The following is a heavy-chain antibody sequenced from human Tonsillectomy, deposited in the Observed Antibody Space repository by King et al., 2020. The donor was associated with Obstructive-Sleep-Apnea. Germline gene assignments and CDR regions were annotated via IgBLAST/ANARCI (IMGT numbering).Heavy chain of an antibody. D-gene: IGHD2-21*01. Sequence: VQLVESGGGVVQPGRSLRLSCAASGFTFSIDAMHCVLQAPGKGLAGVAVVSYDGSNKYYADLVKGRFTISRDNSKNTLYLQMNSLRAEDTAVYYCARDLWKAASGYWGQGTLVTVSS. CDR3: ARDLWKAASGY. CDR1: GFTFSIDA. J-gene: IGHJ4*02. V-gene: IGHV3-30*04. CDR2: VSYDGSNK.